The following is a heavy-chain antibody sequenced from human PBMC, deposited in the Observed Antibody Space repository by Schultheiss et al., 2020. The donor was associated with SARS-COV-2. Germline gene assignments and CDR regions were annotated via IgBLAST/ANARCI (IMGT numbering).Heavy chain of an antibody. CDR3: AREYSSSPGAFDI. J-gene: IGHJ3*02. Sequence: SETLSLTCTVSGGSISSGGYYWSWIRQHPGKGLEWIGYIYYSGSTKYNPSLKSRVTTSVDTSKNQFSLKLSSVTAADTAVYYCAREYSSSPGAFDIWGQGTMVTVSS. D-gene: IGHD6-13*01. CDR2: IYYSGST. V-gene: IGHV4-61*08. CDR1: GGSISSGGYY.